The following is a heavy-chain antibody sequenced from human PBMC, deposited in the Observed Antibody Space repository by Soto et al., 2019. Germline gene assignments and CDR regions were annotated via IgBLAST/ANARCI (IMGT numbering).Heavy chain of an antibody. CDR1: GYTFTSYD. CDR2: MNPNSGNT. J-gene: IGHJ4*02. Sequence: ASVKVSCKASGYTFTSYDINWVRQATGQGLEWMGWMNPNSGNTGYAQKFQGRVTMTRNTSISTAYMELSSLRSDDTAVYYCARDYPLTADSTEYWGQGTLVTVSS. V-gene: IGHV1-8*01. D-gene: IGHD1-20*01. CDR3: ARDYPLTADSTEY.